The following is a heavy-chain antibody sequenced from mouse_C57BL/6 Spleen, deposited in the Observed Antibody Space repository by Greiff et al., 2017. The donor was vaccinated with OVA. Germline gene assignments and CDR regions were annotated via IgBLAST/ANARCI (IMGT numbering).Heavy chain of an antibody. D-gene: IGHD4-1*01. Sequence: EVQLQQSGPELVKPGASVKISCKASGYTFTDYYMNWVKQSHGKSLEWIGDINPNNGGTSYNQKFKGKASLTVDKSSSTAYMELRSLTSEDSAVYYCARSLSGTSFAYWGQGTLVTVSA. CDR2: INPNNGGT. CDR3: ARSLSGTSFAY. CDR1: GYTFTDYY. V-gene: IGHV1-26*01. J-gene: IGHJ3*01.